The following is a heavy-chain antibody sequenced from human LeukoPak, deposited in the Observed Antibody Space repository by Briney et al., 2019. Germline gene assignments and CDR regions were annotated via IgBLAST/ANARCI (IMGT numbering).Heavy chain of an antibody. CDR1: GYSISRGYY. D-gene: IGHD3-10*01. CDR2: IYHTGST. Sequence: SETLSLTCGVSGYSISRGYYWAWIRQPPGKGLEWTGTIYHTGSTYYTPSLGSRVTISVDTSKNEFSLNLNSVTAADTAVYYCARAGWIITSGIDYWGQGALVTVSS. J-gene: IGHJ4*02. V-gene: IGHV4-38-2*01. CDR3: ARAGWIITSGIDY.